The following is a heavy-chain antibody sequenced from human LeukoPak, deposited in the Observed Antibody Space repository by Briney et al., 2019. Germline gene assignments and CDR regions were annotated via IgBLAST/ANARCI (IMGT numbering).Heavy chain of an antibody. CDR3: AATYYYDGSGDY. D-gene: IGHD3-22*01. CDR1: GFTFSSYA. V-gene: IGHV3-48*03. Sequence: GRSLRLSCAASGFTFSSYAMNWVRQAPGKGLEWVSYISSTGSNIYYADSVKGRFTISRDNAKNSLYLLMNSLRTEDTAVYYCAATYYYDGSGDYWGQGTLVTVSS. CDR2: ISSTGSNI. J-gene: IGHJ4*02.